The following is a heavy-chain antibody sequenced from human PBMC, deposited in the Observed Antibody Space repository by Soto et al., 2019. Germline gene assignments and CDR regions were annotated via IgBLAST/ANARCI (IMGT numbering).Heavy chain of an antibody. CDR2: TYHGESN. V-gene: IGHV4-4*02. Sequence: QVQLQESGPGLVQPSGTLSLTCAVSGASITSGNWWSWVRQPPGKGLEWIGETYHGESNNYSPSLESRVTISVDKSKNLLSLKLTSVTAADTAVYYCARREVVIRHYSGLDVWGQGTTVIVSS. CDR1: GASITSGNW. CDR3: ARREVVIRHYSGLDV. D-gene: IGHD3-22*01. J-gene: IGHJ6*02.